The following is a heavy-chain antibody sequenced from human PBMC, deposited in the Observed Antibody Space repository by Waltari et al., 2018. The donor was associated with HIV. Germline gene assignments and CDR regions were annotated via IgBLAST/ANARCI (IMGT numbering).Heavy chain of an antibody. J-gene: IGHJ4*02. CDR3: ATGPTYYYDSSGND. CDR1: GSTFTSYD. CDR2: MNPNSGNT. D-gene: IGHD3-22*01. Sequence: QVQLVQSGAEVKKPGASVKVSCKASGSTFTSYDIKWVRQATGQGLEWMGWMNPNSGNTGYAQKFQGRVTMTRNTSISTAYMELSSLRSEDTAVYYCATGPTYYYDSSGNDWGQGTLVTVSS. V-gene: IGHV1-8*01.